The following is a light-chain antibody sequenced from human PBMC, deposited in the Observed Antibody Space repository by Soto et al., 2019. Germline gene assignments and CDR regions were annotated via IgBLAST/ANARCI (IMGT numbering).Light chain of an antibody. CDR3: SSYPGSSPLHGL. V-gene: IGLV2-14*01. Sequence: QSALTQPASVSGSPGQSITISCTGTRSDVGAYNFVSWYQQHPGKAPKVMIYDVGKRPSGVYNRFSGSKSGNTASLTISGLQAEDEADYYCSSYPGSSPLHGLFGGGTKLNVL. CDR2: DVG. J-gene: IGLJ2*01. CDR1: RSDVGAYNF.